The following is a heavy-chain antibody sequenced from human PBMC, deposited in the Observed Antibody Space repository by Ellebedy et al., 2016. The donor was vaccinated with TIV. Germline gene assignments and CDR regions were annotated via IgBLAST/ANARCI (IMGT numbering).Heavy chain of an antibody. CDR3: ARDREFGF. Sequence: GESLKISCAASGFTFSSYTMSWVRQAPGKGLEWVSSIGGTGSTFYVDSVKGRFAISRDNTKNTLFLQMNALRADDTAVYYCARDREFGFWGQGTLVTVSS. CDR2: IGGTGST. D-gene: IGHD3-10*01. V-gene: IGHV3-23*01. J-gene: IGHJ5*01. CDR1: GFTFSSYT.